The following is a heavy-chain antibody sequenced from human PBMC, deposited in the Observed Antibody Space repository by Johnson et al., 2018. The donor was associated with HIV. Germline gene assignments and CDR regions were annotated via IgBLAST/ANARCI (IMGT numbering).Heavy chain of an antibody. CDR1: GFTFNSYA. CDR3: AKDPNPGGDAFDI. J-gene: IGHJ3*02. V-gene: IGHV3-30*04. Sequence: QVQLVESGGGVVQSLRSLRLSCAASGFTFNSYAMHWVRQAPVKGLEWVALTSYDGSNKYYADSVKGRFTISRDNSKNTLYLQMNSLRAEDTAVYYCAKDPNPGGDAFDIWGQGTMVTVSS. D-gene: IGHD1-14*01. CDR2: TSYDGSNK.